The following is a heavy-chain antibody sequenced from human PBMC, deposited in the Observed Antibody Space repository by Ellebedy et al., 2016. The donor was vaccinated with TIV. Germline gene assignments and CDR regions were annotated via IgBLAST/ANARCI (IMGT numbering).Heavy chain of an antibody. D-gene: IGHD4-17*01. Sequence: GGSLRLSCNVFGGAFSSFTYYWAWIRQPPGKGLEWVSNINQDGGVKYYVDSVRGRFTISRDSAKESLYLQMNSLRAEDTAIYYCATDGSYGDYRSPAHAFVIWGQGTLVTVSS. J-gene: IGHJ3*02. CDR1: GGAFSSFTYY. CDR3: ATDGSYGDYRSPAHAFVI. CDR2: INQDGGVK. V-gene: IGHV3-7*03.